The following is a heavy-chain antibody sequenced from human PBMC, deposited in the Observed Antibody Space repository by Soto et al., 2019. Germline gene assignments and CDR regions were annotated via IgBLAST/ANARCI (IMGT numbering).Heavy chain of an antibody. CDR1: GGSFSGYY. D-gene: IGHD2-15*01. CDR3: ARGAVVAATSFDY. V-gene: IGHV4-34*01. Sequence: QVQLQQWGAGLLKPSETLSLTCAVYGGSFSGYYWSWIRQPPGKGLEWIGEINHSGSTNYNPSLKSRVTLSVDTSKNQFSLKLSSVTAADTAVYYCARGAVVAATSFDYWGQGTLVTVSS. J-gene: IGHJ4*02. CDR2: INHSGST.